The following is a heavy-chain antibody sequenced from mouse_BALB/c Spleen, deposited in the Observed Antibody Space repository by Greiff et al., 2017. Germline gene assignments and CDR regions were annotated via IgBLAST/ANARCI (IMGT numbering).Heavy chain of an antibody. V-gene: IGHV1-12*01. D-gene: IGHD2-1*01. Sequence: QVQLQQSGAELVKPGASVKMSCKASGYTFTSYNMHWVKQTPGQGLEWIGAIYPGNGDTSYNQKFKGKATLTADKSSSTAYMQLSSLTSEDSAVYYCARDGYGNYPWFAYWGQGTLVTVSA. CDR3: ARDGYGNYPWFAY. CDR1: GYTFTSYN. CDR2: IYPGNGDT. J-gene: IGHJ3*01.